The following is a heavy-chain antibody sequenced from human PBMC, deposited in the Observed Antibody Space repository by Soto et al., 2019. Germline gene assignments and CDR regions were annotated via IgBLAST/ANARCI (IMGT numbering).Heavy chain of an antibody. D-gene: IGHD3-22*01. V-gene: IGHV5-10-1*01. Sequence: GESLKISCKGSGYSFAGYWITWVRQKPGKGLEWMGRIDPSDSQTYYSPSFRGHVTISATKSITTVFLQWSSLRASDTAMYYCERKISDYDKGPNFQYYFESWGQGTPVTVSS. J-gene: IGHJ4*02. CDR2: IDPSDSQT. CDR3: ERKISDYDKGPNFQYYFES. CDR1: GYSFAGYW.